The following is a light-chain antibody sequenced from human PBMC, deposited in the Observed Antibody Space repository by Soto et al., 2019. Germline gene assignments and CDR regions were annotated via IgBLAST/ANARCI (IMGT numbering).Light chain of an antibody. CDR3: QSYDRSLSGRV. V-gene: IGLV1-40*01. CDR1: SSNIGAGYD. CDR2: GNN. J-gene: IGLJ1*01. Sequence: QSVLTQPPSVSGAPGQRVTISCTRSSSNIGAGYDVHWYQQLPGTAPKLLIYGNNNRPSGVPDRFSGSKSGTSASLAITGLQAEDEADYYCQSYDRSLSGRVFGTGTKVTVL.